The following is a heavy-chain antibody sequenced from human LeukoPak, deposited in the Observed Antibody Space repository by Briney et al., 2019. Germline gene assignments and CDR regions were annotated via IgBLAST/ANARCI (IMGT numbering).Heavy chain of an antibody. Sequence: SETLSLTCTVSGGSISSYYWSWIRQPPGKGLEWIGYIYYSGSTNYNPSLKSRVTISVDTSKNQFSLKLSSVTAADTAVYYCARRSSGGSCFDYWGQGTLVTVSS. V-gene: IGHV4-59*12. D-gene: IGHD2-15*01. CDR3: ARRSSGGSCFDY. CDR2: IYYSGST. J-gene: IGHJ4*02. CDR1: GGSISSYY.